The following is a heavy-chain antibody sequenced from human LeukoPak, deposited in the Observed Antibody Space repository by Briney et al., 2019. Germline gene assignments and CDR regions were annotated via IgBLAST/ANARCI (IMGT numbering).Heavy chain of an antibody. D-gene: IGHD3-10*01. V-gene: IGHV4-39*07. Sequence: ASETLSLTCTVSGGSISSSSYYWGWSRQPPGKGLEWIGSIYYSGSTYYNPSLKSRVTISVDTSKNQFSLKLSSVTAADTAVYYCARGGYYGSGNDFRFDPWGQGTLVTVSS. CDR3: ARGGYYGSGNDFRFDP. J-gene: IGHJ5*02. CDR1: GGSISSSSYY. CDR2: IYYSGST.